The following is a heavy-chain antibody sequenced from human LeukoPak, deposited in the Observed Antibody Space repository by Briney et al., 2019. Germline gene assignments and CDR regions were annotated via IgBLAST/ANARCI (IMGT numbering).Heavy chain of an antibody. J-gene: IGHJ6*03. D-gene: IGHD2-21*02. CDR3: ARGGDQLYYYYHYYIDV. V-gene: IGHV3-30*02. CDR1: GFTFSSYG. Sequence: GGSLRLSCAASGFTFSSYGMHWVRQAPGKGLEWVAFIRYDGSNKYYADSVKGRFTISRDNSKNTLYLQMNSPRAEDTAVYFCARGGDQLYYYYHYYIDVWGRGTTVTVSS. CDR2: IRYDGSNK.